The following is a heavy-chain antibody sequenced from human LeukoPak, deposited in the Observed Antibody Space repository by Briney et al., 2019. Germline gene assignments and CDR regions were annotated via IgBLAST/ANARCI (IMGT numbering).Heavy chain of an antibody. V-gene: IGHV3-30*02. CDR3: AKGKGKLGAFQSDFDY. CDR1: GFTFSSYG. Sequence: GGSLRLSCAASGFTFSSYGMHWVRQAPGKGLEWVAFIRYDGSNKYYVESVKGRFSISRDNSKNMLYLEMNSLRAEDTAIYYCAKGKGKLGAFQSDFDYWGQGTLVTVSS. CDR2: IRYDGSNK. D-gene: IGHD1-26*01. J-gene: IGHJ4*02.